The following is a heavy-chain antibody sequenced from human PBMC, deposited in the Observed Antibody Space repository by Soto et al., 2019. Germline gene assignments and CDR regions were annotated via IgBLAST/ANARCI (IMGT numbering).Heavy chain of an antibody. V-gene: IGHV3-23*01. CDR3: AKRSNPFDN. Sequence: EVQLLESGGGLVQPGGSLRLSCAASGFTLSGYVMSWVRQAPGKGVEWVSDISGSGDHIFYADSVKGRFTISRDNSKNTLYLQMNSLRAEDTAVYYCAKRSNPFDNGGQGTLVTVSS. J-gene: IGHJ4*02. CDR2: ISGSGDHI. CDR1: GFTLSGYV.